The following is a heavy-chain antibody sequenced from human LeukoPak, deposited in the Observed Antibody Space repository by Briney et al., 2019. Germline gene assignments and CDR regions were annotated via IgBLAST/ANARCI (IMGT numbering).Heavy chain of an antibody. V-gene: IGHV3-23*01. Sequence: GGSLRLSCAASGFTFSSYAMAWVRQAPGKGLQWVSSISGSGGSTYYTDSVTGRFTTSRDNPKNTLYLQMNSLRADDTAVYYCVKRIGSETYRYFDYWGQGTLVIVSS. CDR3: VKRIGSETYRYFDY. CDR2: ISGSGGST. D-gene: IGHD3-10*01. CDR1: GFTFSSYA. J-gene: IGHJ4*02.